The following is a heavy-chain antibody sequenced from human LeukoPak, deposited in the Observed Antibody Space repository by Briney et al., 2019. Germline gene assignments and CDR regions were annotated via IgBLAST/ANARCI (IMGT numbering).Heavy chain of an antibody. CDR1: GFTFGDYA. CDR3: TRLPTLGNYPSWFDP. CDR2: IRSKAYGGTT. Sequence: PGGSLRPSCTASGFTFGDYAMSWVRQAPGKGLEWVGFIRSKAYGGTTEYAASVKGRFTISRDDPKSIAYLQMNSLKTEDTAVYYCTRLPTLGNYPSWFDPWGQGTLVTVSS. D-gene: IGHD1-7*01. V-gene: IGHV3-49*04. J-gene: IGHJ5*02.